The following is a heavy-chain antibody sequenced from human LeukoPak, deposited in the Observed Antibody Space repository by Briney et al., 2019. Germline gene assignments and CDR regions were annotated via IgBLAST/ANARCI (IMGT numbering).Heavy chain of an antibody. Sequence: PGGSLRLSCAASGFTFSSYWMSWVRQAPGKGLEWVANIKQDGSEKYYVDSVKGRFTISRDNAKNSLYLQMNSLRAEDTAVYYCARARMVRGVIRSSSFNWFDPWGQGTLVTVSS. J-gene: IGHJ5*02. CDR1: GFTFSSYW. CDR3: ARARMVRGVIRSSSFNWFDP. D-gene: IGHD3-10*01. CDR2: IKQDGSEK. V-gene: IGHV3-7*01.